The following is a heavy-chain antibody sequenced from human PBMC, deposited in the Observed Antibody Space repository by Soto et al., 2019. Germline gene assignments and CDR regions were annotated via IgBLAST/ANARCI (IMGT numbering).Heavy chain of an antibody. J-gene: IGHJ4*02. Sequence: QVQLVESGGGVVQPGRSLRLSCAASGFTFSSYGMHWVRQAPGKGLEWVAVISYDGSNKYYADSVKGRFTISRDNSKNTHYLQMNSLRAEDTAVYYCAKTPRAYRIVGATTADYWGQGTLVTVSS. CDR1: GFTFSSYG. V-gene: IGHV3-30*18. CDR2: ISYDGSNK. D-gene: IGHD1-26*01. CDR3: AKTPRAYRIVGATTADY.